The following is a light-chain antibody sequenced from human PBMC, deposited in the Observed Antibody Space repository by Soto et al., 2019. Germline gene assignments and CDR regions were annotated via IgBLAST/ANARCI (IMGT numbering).Light chain of an antibody. CDR1: SSDVGAYNF. J-gene: IGLJ2*01. CDR2: EVS. Sequence: QSALTQPASVSGSPGQSITISCTGTSSDVGAYNFVSWYQQHPGKAPKLMIYEVSHRPSGVSNRFSGSKSGNTASLTISGLQADDEADYYCSSYSTSSTLFGGGTKLTVL. CDR3: SSYSTSSTL. V-gene: IGLV2-14*01.